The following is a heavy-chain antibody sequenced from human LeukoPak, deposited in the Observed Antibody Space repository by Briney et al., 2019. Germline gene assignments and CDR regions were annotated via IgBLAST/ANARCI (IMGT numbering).Heavy chain of an antibody. V-gene: IGHV4-4*07. Sequence: PSETLSLTCTVSGGSISSYYWSWIRQPAGKGLEWIGRIYTSGSTNYNPSLKSRVTMSVDTSKNQFSLKLSSVTAADTAVYYCARSLRSITIFGVATSFDYWGQGTLVTVSS. D-gene: IGHD3-3*01. CDR2: IYTSGST. CDR1: GGSISSYY. CDR3: ARSLRSITIFGVATSFDY. J-gene: IGHJ4*02.